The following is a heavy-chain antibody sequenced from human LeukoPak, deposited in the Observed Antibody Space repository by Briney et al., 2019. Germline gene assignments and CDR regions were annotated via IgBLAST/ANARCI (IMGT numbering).Heavy chain of an antibody. CDR2: ISSSSSYI. V-gene: IGHV3-21*01. J-gene: IGHJ6*03. D-gene: IGHD2-2*01. CDR3: ARDAYQDYYYMDV. Sequence: GGSLRLSCAASGFTFSSYSMNWVRQAPGKGLEWVSSISSSSSYIYYADSVKGRFTISRDNSKNTLYLQLNSLRAEDTAVYYGARDAYQDYYYMDVWGTGTTVTVSS. CDR1: GFTFSSYS.